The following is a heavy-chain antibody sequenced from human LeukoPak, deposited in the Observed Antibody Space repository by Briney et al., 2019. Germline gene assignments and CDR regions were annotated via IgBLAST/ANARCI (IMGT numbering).Heavy chain of an antibody. V-gene: IGHV1-18*01. CDR2: ISAYNGNT. Sequence: ASVKVSCEASGYTFTSYGISWVRQAPGQGLEWMGWISAYNGNTNYAQKLQGRVTMTTDTSTSTAYMELRSLRSDDTAVYYCARDTDFWSGSPASFDYWGQGTLVAVSS. J-gene: IGHJ4*02. CDR3: ARDTDFWSGSPASFDY. CDR1: GYTFTSYG. D-gene: IGHD3-3*01.